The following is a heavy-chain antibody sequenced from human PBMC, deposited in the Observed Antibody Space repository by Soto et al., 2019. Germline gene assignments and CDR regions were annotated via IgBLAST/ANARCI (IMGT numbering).Heavy chain of an antibody. CDR3: ARESGYPLDY. CDR2: INAGDDNT. J-gene: IGHJ4*02. CDR1: GYTFTNYV. Sequence: QVQLVQSGAEVKKPGASVKVSCKASGYTFTNYVMHRVRQAPGQRLEWMGSINAGDDNTKYSQKFQGRVTITTDTSASTAYMELSSLRSEDTAVYYCARESGYPLDYWGQGTLVTVSS. D-gene: IGHD3-22*01. V-gene: IGHV1-3*01.